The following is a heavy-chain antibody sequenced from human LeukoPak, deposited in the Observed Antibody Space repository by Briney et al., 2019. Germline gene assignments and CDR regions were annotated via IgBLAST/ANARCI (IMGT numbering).Heavy chain of an antibody. J-gene: IGHJ4*02. Sequence: GASVKVSCKASGGTFSGYAISWVRQAPGQGLEWMGGIIPIFGTANYAQKFQGRVTITADESTSPAYMELSSLRSEDTAVYYCARSVGLSPLWFGGHYFDYWGQGTLVTVSS. CDR3: ARSVGLSPLWFGGHYFDY. CDR2: IIPIFGTA. CDR1: GGTFSGYA. D-gene: IGHD3-10*01. V-gene: IGHV1-69*01.